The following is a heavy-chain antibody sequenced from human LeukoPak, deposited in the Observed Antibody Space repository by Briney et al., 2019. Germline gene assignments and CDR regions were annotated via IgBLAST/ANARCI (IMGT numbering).Heavy chain of an antibody. CDR3: ARDGGSYSLDY. CDR1: GGSISGSTYY. CDR2: IYASGST. D-gene: IGHD1-26*01. V-gene: IGHV4-61*02. J-gene: IGHJ4*02. Sequence: SQTLSLTCTVSGGSISGSTYYWGWIRQPAGKGREWIGRIYASGSTSYNPSLKSRATISVDTSKNQFSLELSSVTAADTAIYYCARDGGSYSLDYWGRGTLVTVSS.